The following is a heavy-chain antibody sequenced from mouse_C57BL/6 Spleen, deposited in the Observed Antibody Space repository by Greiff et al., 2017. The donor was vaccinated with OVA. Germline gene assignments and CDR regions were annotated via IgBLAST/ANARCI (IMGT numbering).Heavy chain of an antibody. V-gene: IGHV1-50*01. D-gene: IGHD3-2*02. J-gene: IGHJ3*01. CDR2: IDPSDSYP. CDR1: GYTFTSYW. CDR3: ARKTAQATFAY. Sequence: QVQLQQPGAELVKPGASVKLSCKASGYTFTSYWLQWVKQRPGQGLEWIGEIDPSDSYPNYNQKFKGKAPLTGDTSSSTAYMQLSSLTSEDSAVYYCARKTAQATFAYWGQGTLVTVSA.